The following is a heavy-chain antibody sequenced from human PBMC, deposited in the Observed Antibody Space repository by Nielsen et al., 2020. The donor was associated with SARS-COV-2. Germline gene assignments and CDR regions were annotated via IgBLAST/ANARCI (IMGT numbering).Heavy chain of an antibody. CDR3: ARVSDGYRYGSQVDY. D-gene: IGHD5-18*01. V-gene: IGHV4-59*01. CDR2: ISNSGST. Sequence: SETLSLTCTVSGGSISSYYWSWIRQPPGKRLEWIGYISNSGSTNYNPSLKSRVTISVDTSKNQFSLKLNSVTAADTAVYYCARVSDGYRYGSQVDYWGQGTLVTVSS. CDR1: GGSISSYY. J-gene: IGHJ4*02.